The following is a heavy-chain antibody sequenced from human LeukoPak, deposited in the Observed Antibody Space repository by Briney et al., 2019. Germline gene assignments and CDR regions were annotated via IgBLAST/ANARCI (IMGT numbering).Heavy chain of an antibody. V-gene: IGHV4-39*01. D-gene: IGHD3-3*01. CDR3: ASLDFWSGYYYNGMDV. CDR1: GDFIRSSVYY. Sequence: SETLSLSCAVSGDFIRSSVYYWGWIRQPPGKGLEWIASIYYGGRTYYNPSLKSRVTIFVDTAKSQFSLKLNSVTAADTAVYYCASLDFWSGYYYNGMDVWGQGTTVSVSS. CDR2: IYYGGRT. J-gene: IGHJ6*02.